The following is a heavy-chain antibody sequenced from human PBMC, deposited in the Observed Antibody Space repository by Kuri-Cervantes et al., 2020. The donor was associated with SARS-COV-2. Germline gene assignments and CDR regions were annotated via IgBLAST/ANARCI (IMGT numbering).Heavy chain of an antibody. J-gene: IGHJ4*02. Sequence: GGSLRLSCTASGFTFGDYAMSWVRQAPGKGLEWVAVISYDGSNKYYADSVKGRFTISRDNSKNTLYLQMNSLRAEDTAVYYCARGDYGDYGDYWGQGTLVTVSS. CDR3: ARGDYGDYGDY. CDR1: GFTFGDYA. D-gene: IGHD4-17*01. CDR2: ISYDGSNK. V-gene: IGHV3-30-3*01.